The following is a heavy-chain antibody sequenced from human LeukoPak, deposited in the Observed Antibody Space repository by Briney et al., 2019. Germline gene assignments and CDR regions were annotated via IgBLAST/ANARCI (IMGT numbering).Heavy chain of an antibody. CDR3: AKDGGWTFDY. D-gene: IGHD6-19*01. Sequence: GGSLRLSCAASGFTFSRSWMIWVRQAPGKGLEWVANMNEDGRETHYVDSVKGRFTISRDNAKNSLYLQMNSLRADDTAVYYCAKDGGWTFDYWGQGTLVTVSS. J-gene: IGHJ4*02. CDR1: GFTFSRSW. CDR2: MNEDGRET. V-gene: IGHV3-7*01.